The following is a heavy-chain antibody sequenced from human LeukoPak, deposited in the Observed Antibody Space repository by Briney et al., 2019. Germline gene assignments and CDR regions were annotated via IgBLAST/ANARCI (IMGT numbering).Heavy chain of an antibody. CDR2: IFSSGNT. CDR1: GGSISSSSYY. V-gene: IGHV4-61*02. J-gene: IGHJ4*02. CDR3: ARGREYGDFFDY. Sequence: SETLSLTCTVSGGSISSSSYYWSWIRQPAGKGLEWIGRIFSSGNTNYNPSLKSRVTISVDTSKNQFSLRLTSVTAADTAVYYCARGREYGDFFDYWGQGTLVTVSS. D-gene: IGHD4-17*01.